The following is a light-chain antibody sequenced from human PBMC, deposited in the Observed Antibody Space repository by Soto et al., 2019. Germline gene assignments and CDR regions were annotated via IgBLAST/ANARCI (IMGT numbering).Light chain of an antibody. V-gene: IGKV3-20*01. Sequence: EIVMTLSPGTLSLSPGERATISCRASQVIGSRYLAWYHQKSGQAPRLLIYGTSSRATGIPDRFSGSGSGTDFTLTISRLEPEDFGVYYCQQFGSSIPHTFGQGTKVDIK. CDR3: QQFGSSIPHT. J-gene: IGKJ2*01. CDR2: GTS. CDR1: QVIGSRY.